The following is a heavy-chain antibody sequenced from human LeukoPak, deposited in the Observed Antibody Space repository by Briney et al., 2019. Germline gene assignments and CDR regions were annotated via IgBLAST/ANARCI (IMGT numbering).Heavy chain of an antibody. CDR2: ISSSSSTI. CDR3: ARVGYTVPDY. J-gene: IGHJ4*02. Sequence: GGSLRLPCAASGFTFSSYSMNWVRQAPGKGLEWDSYISSSSSTIYYADSVKGRFTISRDNAKNSLYLQMNSLRAEDTAVYYCARVGYTVPDYWGQGTLVTVSS. D-gene: IGHD4-11*01. CDR1: GFTFSSYS. V-gene: IGHV3-48*01.